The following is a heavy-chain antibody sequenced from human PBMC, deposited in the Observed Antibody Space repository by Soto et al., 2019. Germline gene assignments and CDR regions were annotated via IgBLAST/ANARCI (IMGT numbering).Heavy chain of an antibody. CDR1: GYSFTSYW. CDR3: TRNALGARGWVHQPL. D-gene: IGHD1-1*01. Sequence: EVQLVQSGAEVKKPGESLRISCKGSGYSFTSYWISWVRQMPGKGLEWMGRIDRSDSYTNYSTSFQGHVTISADKSISTTYWQGSSLKVCNTAMYYCTRNALGARGWVHQPLWGQGTLVTLSS. V-gene: IGHV5-10-1*01. J-gene: IGHJ4*02. CDR2: IDRSDSYT.